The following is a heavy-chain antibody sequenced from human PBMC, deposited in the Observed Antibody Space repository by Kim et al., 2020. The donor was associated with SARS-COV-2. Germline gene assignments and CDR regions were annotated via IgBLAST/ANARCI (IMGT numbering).Heavy chain of an antibody. CDR3: ARRYYGILDY. CDR1: GYTFSNYA. D-gene: IGHD3-10*01. Sequence: GGSLRLSCAASGYTFSNYAMHWVRQAPGKGLEWVAVIWYDGSEKYYVDSVKGRFTISKDNSKNTLYLQKNSLRVDDTAIYYCARRYYGILDYWGQGTLVT. V-gene: IGHV3-33*01. J-gene: IGHJ4*02. CDR2: IWYDGSEK.